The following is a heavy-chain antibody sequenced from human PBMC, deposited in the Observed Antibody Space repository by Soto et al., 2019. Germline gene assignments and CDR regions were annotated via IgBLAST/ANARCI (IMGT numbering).Heavy chain of an antibody. CDR3: ARAHYGDYGYGMDV. V-gene: IGHV4-30-2*01. CDR1: GGSISSGGYS. J-gene: IGHJ6*02. CDR2: IYHSGTT. Sequence: QLQLQESGSGLVKPSQTLSLTCAVSGGSISSGGYSWSWIRQPPGKGLEWIGYIYHSGTTYYNPSLKSRGTISVDRSKNQCSRKLSSVTAADTAVYYCARAHYGDYGYGMDVWGQGTTVTVSS. D-gene: IGHD4-17*01.